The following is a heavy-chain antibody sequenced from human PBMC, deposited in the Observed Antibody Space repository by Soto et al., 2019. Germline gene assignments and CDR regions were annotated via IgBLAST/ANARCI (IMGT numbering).Heavy chain of an antibody. CDR1: GFTFNTYP. D-gene: IGHD3-10*01. V-gene: IGHV3-23*01. Sequence: PGGSLRLSCATSGFTFNTYPMTWVRQAPGKGLEWVSSISSTAGRTSSYADSVKGRFAISRDFSDNTVYLQMNNLRVDDTAVYLCAKGVLSFHYGMEVWGQGTTVTAP. CDR3: AKGVLSFHYGMEV. J-gene: IGHJ6*02. CDR2: ISSTAGRTS.